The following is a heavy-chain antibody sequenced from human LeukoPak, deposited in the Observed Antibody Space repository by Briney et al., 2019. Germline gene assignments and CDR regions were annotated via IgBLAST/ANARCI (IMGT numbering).Heavy chain of an antibody. J-gene: IGHJ4*02. CDR3: ARESAAVHCSSTSCPTRGYDY. Sequence: ASVKVSCKASGYTFTSYYMHWVRQAPGQGLEWMGIINPSGGSTSYAQKFQGSVTMTRDMSTSTVYMELSSLRSEDTAVYYCARESAAVHCSSTSCPTRGYDYWGQGTLVTVSS. CDR2: INPSGGST. D-gene: IGHD2-2*01. CDR1: GYTFTSYY. V-gene: IGHV1-46*01.